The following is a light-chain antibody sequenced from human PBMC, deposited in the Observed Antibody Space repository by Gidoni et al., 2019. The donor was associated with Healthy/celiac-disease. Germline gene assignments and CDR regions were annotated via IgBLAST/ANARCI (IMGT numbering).Light chain of an antibody. J-gene: IGKJ1*01. CDR2: GAS. Sequence: IVLTQSPGTLSLSPGERATLSCRASQSVSSSYLAWYQQKPGQAPRLLIYGASSRATGIPDRFSGSGSGTDFTLPISRLEPEDFAVYYCQQYGSSPETFGQGTKVEIK. CDR3: QQYGSSPET. CDR1: QSVSSSY. V-gene: IGKV3-20*01.